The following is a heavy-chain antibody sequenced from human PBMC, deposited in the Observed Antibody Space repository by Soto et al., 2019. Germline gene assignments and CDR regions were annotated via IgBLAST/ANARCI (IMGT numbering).Heavy chain of an antibody. V-gene: IGHV4-4*02. CDR3: ARHTQRGAGSYFDY. Sequence: PSETLSLTCAVSGGSISSFNWWIWVRQPPGKGLEWIGEIYHSGSSNYNPSLRSRVTISVDKSKNQFSLKLSSVTAADTAVYYCARHTQRGAGSYFDYWGQGILVTVSS. D-gene: IGHD3-10*01. CDR1: GGSISSFNW. J-gene: IGHJ4*02. CDR2: IYHSGSS.